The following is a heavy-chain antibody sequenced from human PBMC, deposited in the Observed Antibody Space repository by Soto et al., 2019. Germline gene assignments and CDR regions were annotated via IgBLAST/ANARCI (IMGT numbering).Heavy chain of an antibody. J-gene: IGHJ4*02. CDR1: GFTFSSYG. D-gene: IGHD5-18*01. Sequence: QVQLVESGGGVVQPGRSLRLSCAASGFTFSSYGMHWVRQAPGKGLEWVAVISYDGSNKYYADSVKGRFTISRDNSKNPLYLQMNSLRAEDTAVYYCAKDTYRYGTGDADYWGQGTLVTVSS. CDR2: ISYDGSNK. V-gene: IGHV3-30*18. CDR3: AKDTYRYGTGDADY.